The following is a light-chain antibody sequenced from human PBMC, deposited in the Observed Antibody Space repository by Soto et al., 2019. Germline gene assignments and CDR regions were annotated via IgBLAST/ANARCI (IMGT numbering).Light chain of an antibody. J-gene: IGLJ1*01. CDR2: EVS. CDR1: SSDVGGYKF. Sequence: QSALTQPASVSGSPGQSITISCTGTSSDVGGYKFVSWYQQHPGKAPKLMIFEVSNRPSGVSNRFSGSKSDNTASLTISGLQAEDEADYYCISYTSRSTYVFGSGTKLTVL. V-gene: IGLV2-14*01. CDR3: ISYTSRSTYV.